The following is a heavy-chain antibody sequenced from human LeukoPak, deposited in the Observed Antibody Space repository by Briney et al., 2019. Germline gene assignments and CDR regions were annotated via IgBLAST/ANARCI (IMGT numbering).Heavy chain of an antibody. J-gene: IGHJ6*02. CDR2: IYYSGST. D-gene: IGHD3-3*01. CDR1: GGSFSGYY. CDR3: AGRYYDFWSGYQVDYYYYYGMDV. V-gene: IGHV4-59*08. Sequence: SETLSLICAVYGGSFSGYYWSWIRQPPGKGLEWIGYIYYSGSTNYNPSLKSRVTISVDTSKNQFSLKLSSVTAADTAVYYCAGRYYDFWSGYQVDYYYYYGMDVWGQGTTVTVSS.